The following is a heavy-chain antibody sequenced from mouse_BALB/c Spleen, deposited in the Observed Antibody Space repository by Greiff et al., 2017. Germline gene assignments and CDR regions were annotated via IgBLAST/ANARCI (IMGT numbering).Heavy chain of an antibody. J-gene: IGHJ3*01. V-gene: IGHV5-6-4*01. CDR3: TRGEAY. CDR1: GFTFSSYT. CDR2: ISSGGSYT. Sequence: EVKLEESGGGLVKPGGSLKLSCAASGFTFSSYTMSWVRQTPEKRLEWVATISSGGSYTYYPDSVKGRFTISRDNAKNTLYLQMSSLKSEDTAMYYCTRGEAYWGQGTLVTVSA.